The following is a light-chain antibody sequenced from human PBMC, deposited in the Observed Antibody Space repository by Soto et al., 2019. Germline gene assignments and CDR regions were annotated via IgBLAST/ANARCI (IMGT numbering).Light chain of an antibody. V-gene: IGLV1-51*01. J-gene: IGLJ1*01. CDR3: GAWENSLTVYV. CDR2: DSD. CDR1: SSNIAANS. Sequence: QSVLTQPPSVSAAPGQEVTISCSVSSSNIAANSVSWYQHLPGTAPKLLIYDSDRRPSGIPARFSGSKSGTSATLGITGLQTGDEADYYCGAWENSLTVYVFGSGTKLTVL.